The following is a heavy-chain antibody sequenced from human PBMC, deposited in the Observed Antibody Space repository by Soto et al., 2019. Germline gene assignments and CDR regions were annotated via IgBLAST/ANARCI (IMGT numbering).Heavy chain of an antibody. CDR1: GGSISSGGHY. V-gene: IGHV4-31*03. J-gene: IGHJ6*02. CDR3: ARRMQNYYTMGV. Sequence: QVQLQESGPGLVKPSQTLSLTCTVSGGSISSGGHYWSWIRQHPGKGLEWIGYISYRGSAYYSPSLKSRVTISVDTSKNQFSLKVNSVTAADTAVYYCARRMQNYYTMGVWGQGTTVTVSS. D-gene: IGHD2-15*01. CDR2: ISYRGSA.